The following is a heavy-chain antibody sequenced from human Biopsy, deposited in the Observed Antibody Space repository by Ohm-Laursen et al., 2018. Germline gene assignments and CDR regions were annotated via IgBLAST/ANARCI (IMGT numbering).Heavy chain of an antibody. CDR1: GGSFSGYD. V-gene: IGHV4-34*01. CDR3: ARHPTGFWFDP. Sequence: SETLSLTCAVDGGSFSGYDWTWIRQPPGKGLEWVGEFSHTGTTIYNPSLKSRVTISVDTSTNQFSLKVSSVTAADTALYFCARHPTGFWFDPWGHGTLVTVSS. CDR2: FSHTGTT. J-gene: IGHJ5*02.